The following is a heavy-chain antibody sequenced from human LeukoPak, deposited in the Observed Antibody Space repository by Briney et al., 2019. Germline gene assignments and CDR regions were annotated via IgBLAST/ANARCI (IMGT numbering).Heavy chain of an antibody. J-gene: IGHJ4*02. V-gene: IGHV4-4*02. Sequence: SETLSLTCAVSGGSISSSSSICWTWVRQPPGEGLEWIGEIYHNGATNYNPSLKSRVTMLLDKSKNQFFLKLNSVTAADTAVYYCARARGQWLVYYFDYWGQGTLVTVSS. CDR3: ARARGQWLVYYFDY. CDR2: IYHNGAT. CDR1: GGSISSSSSIC. D-gene: IGHD6-19*01.